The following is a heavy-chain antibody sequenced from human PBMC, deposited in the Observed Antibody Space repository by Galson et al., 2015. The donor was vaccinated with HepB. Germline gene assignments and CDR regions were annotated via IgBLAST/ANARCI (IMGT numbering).Heavy chain of an antibody. CDR3: ARDRSGWHAFDL. CDR1: GFTFNNYF. D-gene: IGHD6-19*01. Sequence: SLRLSCATSGFTFNNYFMNWVRQAPGRGPEWVSSISSSGDYTDYADSLKGRFIISRDDAKNSLSLQVNSLRAEDTAVYYCARDRSGWHAFDLWGQGTLVTVSS. J-gene: IGHJ5*02. V-gene: IGHV3-21*01. CDR2: ISSSGDYT.